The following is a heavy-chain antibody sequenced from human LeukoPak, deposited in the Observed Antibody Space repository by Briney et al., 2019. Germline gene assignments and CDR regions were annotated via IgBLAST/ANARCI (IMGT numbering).Heavy chain of an antibody. Sequence: ASVKVSCKASGYTFTSYGISWVRQAPGQGLEWMGWISAYNGNTNYAQKLQGRVAMTTDTSTSTAYMDLRSLRSDNPAVYYCARVAPYSGTHDAFDIWGQGTRHTVSS. V-gene: IGHV1-18*01. CDR2: ISAYNGNT. CDR3: ARVAPYSGTHDAFDI. D-gene: IGHD1-26*01. CDR1: GYTFTSYG. J-gene: IGHJ3*02.